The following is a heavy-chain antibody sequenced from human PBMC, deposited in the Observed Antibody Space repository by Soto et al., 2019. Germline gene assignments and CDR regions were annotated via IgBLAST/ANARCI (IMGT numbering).Heavy chain of an antibody. CDR1: SFTFSDAW. Sequence: EVHLVESGGGLVMPGGSLRLSCAASSFTFSDAWMNWVRQAPGKGLEWVGRIKIITEGGTTDYAAPVKGRFTISRDDSKNTKYLQMNSLKTEDTALYYCTTGLGSGNYLHDRYWGQGTRVTVSS. D-gene: IGHD3-10*01. V-gene: IGHV3-15*07. J-gene: IGHJ4*02. CDR2: IKIITEGGTT. CDR3: TTGLGSGNYLHDRY.